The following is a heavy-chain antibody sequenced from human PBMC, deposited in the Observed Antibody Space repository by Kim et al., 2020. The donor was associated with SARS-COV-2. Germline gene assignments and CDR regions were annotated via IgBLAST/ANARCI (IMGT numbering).Heavy chain of an antibody. CDR1: GGTFSSYA. CDR2: IIPIFGTA. V-gene: IGHV1-69*13. CDR3: AASYGSGSYMESYYYYGMDV. J-gene: IGHJ6*02. D-gene: IGHD3-10*01. Sequence: SVKVSCKASGGTFSSYAISWVRQAPGQGLEWMGGIIPIFGTANYAQKFQGRVTITADESTSTAYMELSSLRSEDTAVYYCAASYGSGSYMESYYYYGMDVWGQGTTVTVSS.